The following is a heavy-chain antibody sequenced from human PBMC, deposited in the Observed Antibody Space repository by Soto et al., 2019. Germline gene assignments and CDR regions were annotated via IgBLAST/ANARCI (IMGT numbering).Heavy chain of an antibody. CDR1: GGSISSRNYY. CDR2: IYYSGST. Sequence: NPSETLSLTCTVSGGSISSRNYYWGWIRQPPGKGLEWIGSIYYSGSTYHNPSLKSRVTISVDTSKNQFSLKLSSVTAADTALYYCANFNWYFDLWGRGTLVTVSS. V-gene: IGHV4-39*01. J-gene: IGHJ2*01. CDR3: ANFNWYFDL.